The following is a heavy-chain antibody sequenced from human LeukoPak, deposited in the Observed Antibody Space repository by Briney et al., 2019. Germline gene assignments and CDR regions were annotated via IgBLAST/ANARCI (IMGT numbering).Heavy chain of an antibody. V-gene: IGHV3-53*01. Sequence: GGSLRLSCAASGFTVSSNYMSWVRQAPGKGLEWVSVIYSGGSTYYADSVKGRFTISRDNSKNTLHLQMNSLRAEDTAVYYCARVLGYCSGGSCSIKGYYYYMDVWGKGTTVTVSS. D-gene: IGHD2-15*01. CDR1: GFTVSSNY. J-gene: IGHJ6*03. CDR2: IYSGGST. CDR3: ARVLGYCSGGSCSIKGYYYYMDV.